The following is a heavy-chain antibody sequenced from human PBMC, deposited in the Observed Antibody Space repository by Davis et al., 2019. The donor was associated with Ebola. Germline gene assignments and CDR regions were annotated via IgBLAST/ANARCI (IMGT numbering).Heavy chain of an antibody. CDR2: ITGSGDST. J-gene: IGHJ4*02. CDR1: GFTFSSYA. Sequence: GESPKISCAASGFTFSSYAMSWVRQAPGKGLEWVSAITGSGDSTYYADSVKGRFTISRDNFKNTLFLQMNSLRAEDTAVYYCARPARGGWGQGTLVTVSS. V-gene: IGHV3-23*01. D-gene: IGHD3-10*01. CDR3: ARPARGG.